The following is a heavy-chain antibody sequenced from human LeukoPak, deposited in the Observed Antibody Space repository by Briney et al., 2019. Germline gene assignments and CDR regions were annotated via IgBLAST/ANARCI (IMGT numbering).Heavy chain of an antibody. CDR1: GFTFSSYA. CDR3: AKGYYDYVWGSYYFDY. D-gene: IGHD3-16*01. Sequence: GGSLRLSCAASGFTFSSYAMSWVRQAPGKGLEWVSAFGGSGGSTYYADSVKGRFTISRDNSRDTLYLQMNSLRAEDTAVYYCAKGYYDYVWGSYYFDYWGQGTLVTVSS. V-gene: IGHV3-23*01. CDR2: FGGSGGST. J-gene: IGHJ4*02.